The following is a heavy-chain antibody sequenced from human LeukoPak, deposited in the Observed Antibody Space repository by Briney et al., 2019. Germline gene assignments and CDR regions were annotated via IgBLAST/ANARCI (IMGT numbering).Heavy chain of an antibody. D-gene: IGHD3-22*01. CDR2: ISAYNGNT. CDR3: ARDSHRESYYDSSGYYLDLDY. CDR1: GYTFTSYG. J-gene: IGHJ4*02. V-gene: IGHV1-18*01. Sequence: GASVKVSCKASGYTFTSYGISWVRQAPGQGLEWMGWISAYNGNTNYAQKLQGRVTMATDTSTSTAYMELRSLRPDDTAVYYCARDSHRESYYDSSGYYLDLDYWGQGTLVTVS.